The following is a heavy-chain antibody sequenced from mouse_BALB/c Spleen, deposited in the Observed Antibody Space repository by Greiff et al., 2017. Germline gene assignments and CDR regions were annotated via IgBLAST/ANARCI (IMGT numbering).Heavy chain of an antibody. D-gene: IGHD2-4*01. CDR1: GYTFTSYT. Sequence: QVQLKESGAELARPGASVKMSCKASGYTFTSYTMHWVKQRPGQGLEWIGYINPSSGYTNYNQKFKDKATLTADKSSSTAYMQLSSLTSEDSAVYYCARSGGLRPHFDYWGQGTTLTVSS. CDR3: ARSGGLRPHFDY. J-gene: IGHJ2*01. V-gene: IGHV1-4*01. CDR2: INPSSGYT.